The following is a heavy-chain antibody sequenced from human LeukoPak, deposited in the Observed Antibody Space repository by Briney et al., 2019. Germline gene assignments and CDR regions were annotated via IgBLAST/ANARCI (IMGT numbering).Heavy chain of an antibody. CDR2: IYTSGST. CDR3: ARESSTSQSNLFDY. D-gene: IGHD6-6*01. V-gene: IGHV4-4*07. CDR1: GGSISSYY. J-gene: IGHJ4*02. Sequence: SETLSLTCTVSGGSISSYYWSWIRQPAGKGLEWIGRIYTSGSTNYNPSLKSRVTMSVDTSKNQFSLILSSVTAADTAMYYCARESSTSQSNLFDYWGQGTLVTVSS.